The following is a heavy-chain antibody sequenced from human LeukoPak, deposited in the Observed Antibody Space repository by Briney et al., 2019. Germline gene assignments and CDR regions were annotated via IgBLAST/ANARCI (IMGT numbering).Heavy chain of an antibody. V-gene: IGHV4-59*01. J-gene: IGHJ4*02. CDR2: LFYSGST. Sequence: SETLSLTCTVSGGSISSYYWSWIRQPPGKGLEWIAYLFYSGSTDYNPSLESRVTISVDTSKNQFSLKLRSVTAADTAVYYCATVAVIRWVTYFDYWGQGTLVTVSS. CDR3: ATVAVIRWVTYFDY. CDR1: GGSISSYY. D-gene: IGHD2/OR15-2a*01.